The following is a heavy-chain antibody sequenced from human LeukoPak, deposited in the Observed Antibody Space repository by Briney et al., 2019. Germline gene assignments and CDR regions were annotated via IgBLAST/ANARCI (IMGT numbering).Heavy chain of an antibody. Sequence: ASVKVSCKASGYTFTSYYMHWVRQAPGQGLEWMGIINPSGGSTSYAQKFQGRVTMTRDTSTSTVHMELSSLRSEDTAVYYCARDMRVAGGSSQPSDYWGQGTLVTVSS. J-gene: IGHJ4*02. CDR1: GYTFTSYY. CDR2: INPSGGST. CDR3: ARDMRVAGGSSQPSDY. V-gene: IGHV1-46*01. D-gene: IGHD1-26*01.